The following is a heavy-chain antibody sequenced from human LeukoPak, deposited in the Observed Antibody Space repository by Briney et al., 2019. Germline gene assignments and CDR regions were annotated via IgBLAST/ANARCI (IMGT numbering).Heavy chain of an antibody. D-gene: IGHD3-16*01. CDR1: GYTFTDYY. Sequence: ASVKVSCKASGYTFTDYYIHWVRRAPGQGLEWMGWIDPRSGGTRCTQKFQGRVTMTRDTSIRTVYLDLSGMTFDDTALYYCATDNYGTLDYWGQGTLVTVSS. CDR3: ATDNYGTLDY. J-gene: IGHJ4*02. V-gene: IGHV1-2*02. CDR2: IDPRSGGT.